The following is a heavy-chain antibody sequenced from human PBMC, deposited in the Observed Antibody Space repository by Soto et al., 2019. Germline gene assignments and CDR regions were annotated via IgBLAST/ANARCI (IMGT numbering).Heavy chain of an antibody. CDR2: ISSDGGGT. V-gene: IGHV3-23*01. D-gene: IGHD1-1*01. J-gene: IGHJ2*01. Sequence: EVQLLESGGGLVQPGGSLRLSCVASGFSFSDRAMAWVRQAPGKGLEWVSDISSDGGGTFYADSVKGRFTISRDNVKKTVHLQMNRLRDEDTATYYCAKRRGQQLENCQCDVWGRGSLVSVAS. CDR1: GFSFSDRA. CDR3: AKRRGQQLENCQCDV.